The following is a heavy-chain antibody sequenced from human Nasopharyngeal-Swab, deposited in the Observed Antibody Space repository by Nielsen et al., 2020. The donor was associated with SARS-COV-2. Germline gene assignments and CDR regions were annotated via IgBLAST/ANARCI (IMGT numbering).Heavy chain of an antibody. CDR3: ATEWSYYDSSGYYGY. D-gene: IGHD3-22*01. CDR1: GGTFSSYA. V-gene: IGHV1-24*01. Sequence: ASVKVSCKASGGTFSSYAISWVRQAPGKGLEWMGGFDPEDGETIYAQKFQGRVTMTEDTSTDTAYMELSSLRSEDTAVYYCATEWSYYDSSGYYGYWGQGTLVTVSS. J-gene: IGHJ4*02. CDR2: FDPEDGET.